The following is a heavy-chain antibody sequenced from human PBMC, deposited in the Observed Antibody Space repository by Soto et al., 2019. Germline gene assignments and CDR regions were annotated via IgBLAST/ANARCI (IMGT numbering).Heavy chain of an antibody. D-gene: IGHD2-2*01. J-gene: IGHJ6*02. V-gene: IGHV4-61*01. CDR2: IYYSGST. CDR1: GGSVSSGSYY. Sequence: PSETLSLTCTVSGGSVSSGSYYWGWIRQPPGKGLEWSGYIYYSGSTNYNPSLKSRVTISVDTSKNQFSLKLSSVTAADTAVYYCARDESGTSPQKDYYYYGMDVWGQGTTVTVSS. CDR3: ARDESGTSPQKDYYYYGMDV.